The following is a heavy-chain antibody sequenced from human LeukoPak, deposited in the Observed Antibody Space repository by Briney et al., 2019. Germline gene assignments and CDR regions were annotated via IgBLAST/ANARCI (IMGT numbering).Heavy chain of an antibody. CDR1: GFAFSSYG. CDR2: ISGSGGST. Sequence: GGSLRLSCAASGFAFSSYGMSWVRRAPGKGLEWVSAISGSGGSTYYADSVKGRFTISRDNSKYTLYLQMNSLRAEDTAVYYCAKRGSGYNQFDYWGQGTLVTVSS. D-gene: IGHD3-3*01. V-gene: IGHV3-23*01. CDR3: AKRGSGYNQFDY. J-gene: IGHJ4*02.